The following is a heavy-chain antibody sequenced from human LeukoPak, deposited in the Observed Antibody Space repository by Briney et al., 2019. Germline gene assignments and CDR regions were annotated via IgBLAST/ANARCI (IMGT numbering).Heavy chain of an antibody. V-gene: IGHV4-30-2*01. CDR3: ARVRRDGYNQYPIDAFDI. Sequence: SETLSLTCAVSGGSISSGGYSWSWIRQPPGKGLEWIGYIYHSGSTYYNPSLKSRVTISVDRSKNQFSLKLSSVTAADTAVYYCARVRRDGYNQYPIDAFDIWGQGTMVTVSS. CDR2: IYHSGST. D-gene: IGHD5-24*01. CDR1: GGSISSGGYS. J-gene: IGHJ3*02.